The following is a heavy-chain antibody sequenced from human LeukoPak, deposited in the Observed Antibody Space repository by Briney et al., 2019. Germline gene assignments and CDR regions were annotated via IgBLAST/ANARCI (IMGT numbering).Heavy chain of an antibody. V-gene: IGHV3-23*01. CDR3: ALGQGYSSSTPFDY. CDR1: GFTFSSYA. D-gene: IGHD6-6*01. Sequence: GGSLRLSCAASGFTFSSYAMSWVRQAPGKGLEWVSAISGSGGSTYYADSVKGRFTISRDNSKNTLYLQINSLRAEDTAVYYCALGQGYSSSTPFDYWGQGTLVTVSS. J-gene: IGHJ4*02. CDR2: ISGSGGST.